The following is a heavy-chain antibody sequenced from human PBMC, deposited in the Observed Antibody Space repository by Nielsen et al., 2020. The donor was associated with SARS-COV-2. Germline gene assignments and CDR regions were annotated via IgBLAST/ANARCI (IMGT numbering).Heavy chain of an antibody. CDR1: GFTFSSYW. CDR3: ARGNGWGSYFDY. D-gene: IGHD7-27*01. V-gene: IGHV3-74*01. Sequence: GESLKISCAASGFTFSSYWMHWVRQAPGKGLVWVSRIKSDGSSISYADSVKGRFTISRDNSKNTLYLQMNSLRAEDTAVYYCARGNGWGSYFDYWGQGTLVTVSS. CDR2: IKSDGSSI. J-gene: IGHJ4*02.